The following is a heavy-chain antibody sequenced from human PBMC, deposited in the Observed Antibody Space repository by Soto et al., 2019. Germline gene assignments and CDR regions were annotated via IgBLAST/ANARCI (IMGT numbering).Heavy chain of an antibody. D-gene: IGHD3-22*01. Sequence: EVQLVESGGGLVQPGGSLRLSCAASGFTVSSNYMSWVRQAPGKGLEWVSVIFSGGNTYYADSVKGRFTISRDNSKNTLYLQMNGVRAEDTAVYYWARDVRDSSGYPEYYFDYWGQGTLVTVPS. CDR1: GFTVSSNY. J-gene: IGHJ4*02. V-gene: IGHV3-66*01. CDR3: ARDVRDSSGYPEYYFDY. CDR2: IFSGGNT.